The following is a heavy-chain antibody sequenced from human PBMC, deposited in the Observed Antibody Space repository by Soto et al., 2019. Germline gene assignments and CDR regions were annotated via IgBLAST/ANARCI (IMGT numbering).Heavy chain of an antibody. V-gene: IGHV3-48*01. CDR3: ARDYRDCSSTSCYPSY. Sequence: EVQLVESGGGLVQPGGSLRLSCAASGFTFSSYSMNWVRQAPGKGLEWVSYISSSSTIYYADSVKGRFTISRDNAKNSVYLQMNSRRAEDTAVYYCARDYRDCSSTSCYPSYWGQGTLVTVSS. CDR2: ISSSSTI. D-gene: IGHD2-2*01. CDR1: GFTFSSYS. J-gene: IGHJ4*02.